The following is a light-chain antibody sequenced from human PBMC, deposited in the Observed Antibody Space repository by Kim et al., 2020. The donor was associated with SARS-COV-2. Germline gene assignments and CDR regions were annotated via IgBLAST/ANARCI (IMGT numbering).Light chain of an antibody. V-gene: IGKV3-20*01. J-gene: IGKJ1*01. CDR3: QQYGRSPWT. Sequence: SPGERATPACRASQSVSSTYLAWYQQKPGQAPRLLISGASTRATGIPDRFSGSGSGTDFSLTVSRLEPEDFAVYYCQQYGRSPWTFGQGTKVDIK. CDR1: QSVSSTY. CDR2: GAS.